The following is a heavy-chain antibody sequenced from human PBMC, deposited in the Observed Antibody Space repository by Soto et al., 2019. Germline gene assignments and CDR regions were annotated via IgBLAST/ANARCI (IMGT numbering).Heavy chain of an antibody. CDR2: ISYDGSYK. CDR3: AKEVHYGAIDY. Sequence: QVQLVESGGGVVQPGRSLRLSCAASGFTFSTDGMHWVRQAPGKGLEWVAVISYDGSYKYYADSVKGRFAISRDNSKNTLYLQMNTSRAEDTAVYYCAKEVHYGAIDYWGLGTLVTVSS. V-gene: IGHV3-30*18. CDR1: GFTFSTDG. D-gene: IGHD4-17*01. J-gene: IGHJ4*02.